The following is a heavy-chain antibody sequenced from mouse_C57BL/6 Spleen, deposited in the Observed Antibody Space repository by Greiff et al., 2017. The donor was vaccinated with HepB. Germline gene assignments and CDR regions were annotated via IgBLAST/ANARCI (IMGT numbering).Heavy chain of an antibody. D-gene: IGHD1-1*01. Sequence: EVKLQESGPVLVKPGASVKMSCKASGYTFTDYYMNWVKQSHGKSLEWIGVINPYNGGTSYNQKFKGKATLTVDKSSSTAYMELNSLTSEDSAVYYCASDYGSSSFAYWGQGTLVTVSA. CDR2: INPYNGGT. J-gene: IGHJ3*01. V-gene: IGHV1-19*01. CDR3: ASDYGSSSFAY. CDR1: GYTFTDYY.